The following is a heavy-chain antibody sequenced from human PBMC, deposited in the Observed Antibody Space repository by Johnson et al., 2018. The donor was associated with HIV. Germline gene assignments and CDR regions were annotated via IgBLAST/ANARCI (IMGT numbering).Heavy chain of an antibody. Sequence: EVQLVESGGGLVQPGRSLRLSCAASGFIFDDFAMHWVRQAPGKGLEWVTGISWNSGSIIFADSVNGRFTISRDNAKNSLYLQMNSLRPEDTALYYCAKARDYYDRSAAFNVWGQGTMVTVSS. CDR1: GFIFDDFA. D-gene: IGHD3-22*01. CDR3: AKARDYYDRSAAFNV. V-gene: IGHV3-9*01. J-gene: IGHJ3*01. CDR2: ISWNSGSI.